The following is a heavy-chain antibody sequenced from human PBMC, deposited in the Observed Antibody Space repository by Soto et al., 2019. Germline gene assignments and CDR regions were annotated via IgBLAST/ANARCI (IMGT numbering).Heavy chain of an antibody. CDR1: GYTLTDLS. D-gene: IGHD5-12*01. CDR2: FDPEDGET. V-gene: IGHV1-24*01. Sequence: ASVKVSCKVAGYTLTDLSMHWVRQAPGKGLEWMGGFDPEDGETIYAQKFQGRVTMTEDTSTDTAYMELSSLRSEDTAVYYCATRYGGSSYYFDYWGQGTLVTVSS. J-gene: IGHJ4*02. CDR3: ATRYGGSSYYFDY.